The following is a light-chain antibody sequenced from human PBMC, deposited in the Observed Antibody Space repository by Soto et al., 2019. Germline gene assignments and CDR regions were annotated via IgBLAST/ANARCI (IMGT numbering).Light chain of an antibody. J-gene: IGKJ1*01. CDR2: GAS. V-gene: IGKV3-20*01. Sequence: IVLRQSPATLSVSPGERATLSCRASQSLSSNLAWYQQKVGQPPRLLIYGASSRATGIPDRFSGSGSGTDLTLTISRLEPEDFAVYYCQQYDTSPRTFGQGNKV. CDR3: QQYDTSPRT. CDR1: QSLSSN.